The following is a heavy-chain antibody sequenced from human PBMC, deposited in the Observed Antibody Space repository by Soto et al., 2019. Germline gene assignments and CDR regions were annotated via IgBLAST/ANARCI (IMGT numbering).Heavy chain of an antibody. J-gene: IGHJ4*02. V-gene: IGHV1-69*06. CDR2: VVPMYDSV. Sequence: SVKVSCKASGGTFNTYTINWLGQAPGRGLEWVGQVVPMYDSVNYAETFQGRVTITVDKPTNTAYMELTSLRSQDTALYFCASWRSYSGSYCFDYWGQGTLVTVSS. CDR1: GGTFNTYT. CDR3: ASWRSYSGSYCFDY. D-gene: IGHD1-26*01.